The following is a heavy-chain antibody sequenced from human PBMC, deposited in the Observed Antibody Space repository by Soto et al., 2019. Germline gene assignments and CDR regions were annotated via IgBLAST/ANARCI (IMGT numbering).Heavy chain of an antibody. Sequence: GASVKVSCKASGYTFTSYAMRWVRQAPGQRLEWMGWINAGNGNTKYSQKFQGRVTITRDTSASTAYMELSSLRSEDTAVYYCARDGYDILTGTLDYWGQGTLVTVSS. CDR3: ARDGYDILTGTLDY. V-gene: IGHV1-3*01. D-gene: IGHD3-9*01. J-gene: IGHJ4*02. CDR1: GYTFTSYA. CDR2: INAGNGNT.